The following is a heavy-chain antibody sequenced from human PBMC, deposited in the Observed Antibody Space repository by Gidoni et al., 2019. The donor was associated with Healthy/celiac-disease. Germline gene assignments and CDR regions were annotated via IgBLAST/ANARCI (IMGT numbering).Heavy chain of an antibody. CDR2: ILYDGSNK. Sequence: QVQLVESGGGVVQPGRSLRLSCEASGFTFSSHGMHWVRQAPGKGLEWVAVILYDGSNKYYADSVKGRFTISRDNSKNTLYLQMNSLRAEDTAVYYCARGPTAVAGEDDAFDIWGQGTMVTVSS. J-gene: IGHJ3*02. V-gene: IGHV3-33*01. CDR3: ARGPTAVAGEDDAFDI. D-gene: IGHD6-19*01. CDR1: GFTFSSHG.